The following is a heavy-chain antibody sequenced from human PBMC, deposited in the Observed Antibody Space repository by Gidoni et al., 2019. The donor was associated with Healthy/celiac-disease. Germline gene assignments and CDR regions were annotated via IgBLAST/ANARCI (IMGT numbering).Heavy chain of an antibody. CDR1: GFTFSSDA. CDR2: ISGSGGST. V-gene: IGHV3-23*01. Sequence: EVQLLESGGGLVQPGGSLRLSCAASGFTFSSDAMSWVRQAPGKGLEWVSAISGSGGSTYYADSVKERFTISRDNSKNTLYLQMNSLRAEDTAVYYCAKGQYSGSDAFDIWGQGTMVTVSS. CDR3: AKGQYSGSDAFDI. D-gene: IGHD1-26*01. J-gene: IGHJ3*02.